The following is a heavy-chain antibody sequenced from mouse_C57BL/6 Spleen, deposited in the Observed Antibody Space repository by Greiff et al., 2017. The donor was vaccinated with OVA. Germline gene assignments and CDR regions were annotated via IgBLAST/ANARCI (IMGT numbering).Heavy chain of an antibody. CDR1: GYAFSSYW. CDR2: IYPGDGDT. V-gene: IGHV1-80*01. D-gene: IGHD1-1*01. CDR3: ARRSYYGSSYEDYAMDY. Sequence: VQLQQSGAELVKPGASVKISCKASGYAFSSYWMNWVKQRPGKGLEWIGQIYPGDGDTNYNGKFKGKATLTADKSSSTAYMQLSSLTSEDSAVYFCARRSYYGSSYEDYAMDYWGQGTSVTVSS. J-gene: IGHJ4*01.